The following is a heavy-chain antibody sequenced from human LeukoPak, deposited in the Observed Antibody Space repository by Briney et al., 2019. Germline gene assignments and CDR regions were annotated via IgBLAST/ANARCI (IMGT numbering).Heavy chain of an antibody. Sequence: PGRSLRLSCAASGFTFSSYAMHWVRQAPGKGLEWVAVISYDGSNKYYADSVKGRFTISRDNSKNMLYLQMNSLRAEDTAVYYCARSQGGTMSLRHFDLWGRGTLVTVSS. V-gene: IGHV3-30*14. CDR2: ISYDGSNK. J-gene: IGHJ2*01. CDR3: ARSQGGTMSLRHFDL. CDR1: GFTFSSYA. D-gene: IGHD5/OR15-5a*01.